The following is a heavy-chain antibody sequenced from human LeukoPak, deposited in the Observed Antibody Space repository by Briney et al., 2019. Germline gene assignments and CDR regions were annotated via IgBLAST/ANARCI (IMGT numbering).Heavy chain of an antibody. CDR2: IYYSGST. J-gene: IGHJ4*02. CDR3: ARRVEMATTFFDY. D-gene: IGHD5-24*01. CDR1: GGSFSGYC. V-gene: IGHV4-34*01. Sequence: SETLSLTCAVYGGSFSGYCWSWIRQSPGKGLEWIGSIYYSGSTYYNPSLKSRVTISVDTSKNQFSLKLSSVTAADTAVYYCARRVEMATTFFDYWGQGTLVTVSS.